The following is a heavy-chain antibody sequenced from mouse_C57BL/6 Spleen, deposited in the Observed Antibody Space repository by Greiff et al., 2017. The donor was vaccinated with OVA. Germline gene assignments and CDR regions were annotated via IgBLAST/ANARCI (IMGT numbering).Heavy chain of an antibody. D-gene: IGHD2-12*01. CDR3: ARDRTIEEVYAMDY. Sequence: EVKVVESGGGLVKPGGSLKLSCAASGFTFSSYAMSWVRQTPEKRLEWVATISDGGSYTSYPDNVKGRFTISRDNAKNNLYLQMSHLKSEDTAMYYCARDRTIEEVYAMDYWGQGTSVTVSS. CDR1: GFTFSSYA. V-gene: IGHV5-4*01. CDR2: ISDGGSYT. J-gene: IGHJ4*01.